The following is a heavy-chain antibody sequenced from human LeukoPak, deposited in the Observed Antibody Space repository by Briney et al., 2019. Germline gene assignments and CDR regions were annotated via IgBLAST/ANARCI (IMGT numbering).Heavy chain of an antibody. D-gene: IGHD3-22*01. V-gene: IGHV3-66*04. CDR1: GFTFSSYA. J-gene: IGHJ3*02. Sequence: GGSLRLSCAASGFTFSSYAMSWVRQAPGKGLEWVSVIYSGGSTFYAESVKGRFTISRDNSKNTLYLQMNSLRADDTAVYYCARHLDGTTYYYQVAFDIWGQGTMVTVSS. CDR3: ARHLDGTTYYYQVAFDI. CDR2: IYSGGST.